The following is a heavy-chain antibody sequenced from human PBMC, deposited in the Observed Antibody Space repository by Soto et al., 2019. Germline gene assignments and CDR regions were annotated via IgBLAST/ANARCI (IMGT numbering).Heavy chain of an antibody. D-gene: IGHD3-10*01. Sequence: PGGSLRLSCAASGFTFSSYAMSWVRQAPGKGLEWTSAISGSGGSTYYADSVKGRFTISRDNSKNTLYLQMNSLRAEDTAVYYCARPYYYGSGSYFWPSGTNWFDPWGQGTLVTVSS. CDR1: GFTFSSYA. CDR3: ARPYYYGSGSYFWPSGTNWFDP. CDR2: ISGSGGST. V-gene: IGHV3-23*01. J-gene: IGHJ5*02.